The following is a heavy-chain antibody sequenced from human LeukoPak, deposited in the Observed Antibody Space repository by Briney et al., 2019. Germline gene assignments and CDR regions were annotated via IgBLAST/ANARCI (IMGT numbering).Heavy chain of an antibody. Sequence: SETLSLACTVSGGSITSSNYYWGWIRQPPGKGLEWIGSIYHSGSTYYNPSLKSRVTISVDTSKNQFSLKLSSVTAADTAVYYCARSNYGYPDYWGQGTLVTVSS. CDR3: ARSNYGYPDY. J-gene: IGHJ4*02. CDR1: GGSITSSNYY. D-gene: IGHD5-18*01. V-gene: IGHV4-39*07. CDR2: IYHSGST.